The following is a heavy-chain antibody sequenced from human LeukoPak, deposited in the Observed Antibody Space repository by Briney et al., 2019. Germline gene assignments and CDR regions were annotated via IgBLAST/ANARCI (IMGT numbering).Heavy chain of an antibody. CDR2: IGDTGRRT. J-gene: IGHJ4*02. Sequence: PAEGSLRLSCAASGFTFSDYAMTWVRQAAGKGLEWVSSIGDTGRRTYYTDSVKGRFTISRDDSKKAVYLEMSTLRVEDTAIYFCGRHDSFIPFWGQGTLVTVSS. CDR3: GRHDSFIPF. CDR1: GFTFSDYA. V-gene: IGHV3-23*01. D-gene: IGHD3-16*02.